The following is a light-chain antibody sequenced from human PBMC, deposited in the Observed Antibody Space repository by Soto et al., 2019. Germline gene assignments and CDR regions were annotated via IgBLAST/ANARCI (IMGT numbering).Light chain of an antibody. CDR1: QTVSSNF. Sequence: EIVLTQSPGTLSLSPGERGTLSCRASQTVSSNFLAWYQQRPGQAPRLLIYRASTRAPGVPARFSGSGSGTEFTLTISSLQPEDFTVYSCLQYHNLWAFGQGTKVEI. J-gene: IGKJ1*01. V-gene: IGKV3D-7*01. CDR2: RAS. CDR3: LQYHNLWA.